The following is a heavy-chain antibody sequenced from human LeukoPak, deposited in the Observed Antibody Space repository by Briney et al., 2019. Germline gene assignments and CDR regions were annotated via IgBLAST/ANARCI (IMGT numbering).Heavy chain of an antibody. CDR3: AKLNKRWYEMQYNWFDP. V-gene: IGHV3-23*01. J-gene: IGHJ5*02. Sequence: SGGSLRLSCATSGFSFSSYAMSRVRQAPGKGLEWVSAISGSGGSTYYADSARGRFTISRDNSKNTLYLQMNSLRAEDTAVYYCAKLNKRWYEMQYNWFDPWGQGTLVTVSS. CDR1: GFSFSSYA. CDR2: ISGSGGST. D-gene: IGHD6-13*01.